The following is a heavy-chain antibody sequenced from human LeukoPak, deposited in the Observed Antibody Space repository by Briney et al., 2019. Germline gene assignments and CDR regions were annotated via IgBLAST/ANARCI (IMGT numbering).Heavy chain of an antibody. J-gene: IGHJ5*02. CDR3: ARDREDIVLVPAAMYWFDP. D-gene: IGHD2-2*01. CDR2: IRAYNGNT. Sequence: ASVKVSCKASGYTFTSYGISWVRQAPGHGLEWMGWIRAYNGNTNYAQTLQGRVTMTTDTSTSTAYMELRSLRSDDTAVYYCARDREDIVLVPAAMYWFDPWGQGTLVTVSS. V-gene: IGHV1-18*01. CDR1: GYTFTSYG.